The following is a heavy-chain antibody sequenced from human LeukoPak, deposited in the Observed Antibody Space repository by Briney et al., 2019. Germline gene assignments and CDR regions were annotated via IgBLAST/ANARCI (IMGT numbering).Heavy chain of an antibody. CDR2: INPNSGGT. D-gene: IGHD6-6*01. J-gene: IGHJ4*02. CDR3: ATLEYSSSFPPFDY. V-gene: IGHV1-2*02. CDR1: GYTFTGYY. Sequence: ASVKVSCKASGYTFTGYYMHWVRQAPGQGLEWMGWINPNSGGTNYAQKFQGRVTMTRDTSISTAYMELSRLRSDDTAVYYCATLEYSSSFPPFDYWGQGTLVTVSS.